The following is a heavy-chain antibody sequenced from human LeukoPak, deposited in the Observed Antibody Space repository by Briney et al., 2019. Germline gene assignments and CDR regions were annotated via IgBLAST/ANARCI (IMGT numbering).Heavy chain of an antibody. V-gene: IGHV4-34*01. J-gene: IGHJ5*02. CDR2: INHSGST. Sequence: SETLSLTCAVYGGSFSGYYWSWIRQPPGKGLDWIGEINHSGSTNYNPSLKSRVTISVDTSKNQFSLKLSSVTAADTAVYYCARSSAPDGFDPWGQGTLVTVSS. D-gene: IGHD2-15*01. CDR3: ARSSAPDGFDP. CDR1: GGSFSGYY.